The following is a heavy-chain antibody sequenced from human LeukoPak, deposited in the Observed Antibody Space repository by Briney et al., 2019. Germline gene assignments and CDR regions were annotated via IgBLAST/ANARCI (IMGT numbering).Heavy chain of an antibody. Sequence: GGSLRLSCAASGFTFRTYAMNWVRQAPGKGLEWVSAISGSGGSTYYADSVKGRFTISRDNSKNTLYLQMDSLRVEDTAFYYCARDLAYSRLDYWGQGMLVTVSS. CDR2: ISGSGGST. J-gene: IGHJ4*02. D-gene: IGHD5-18*01. CDR3: ARDLAYSRLDY. V-gene: IGHV3-23*01. CDR1: GFTFRTYA.